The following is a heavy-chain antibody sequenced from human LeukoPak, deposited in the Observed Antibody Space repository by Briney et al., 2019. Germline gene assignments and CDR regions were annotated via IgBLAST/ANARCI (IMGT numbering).Heavy chain of an antibody. D-gene: IGHD1-26*01. CDR3: ARIVGATHPFDY. J-gene: IGHJ4*02. V-gene: IGHV4-59*08. CDR2: IYYSGST. Sequence: WSWIRQXPGKGLEWIGYIYYSGSTNYNPSLKSRVTISVDTSKNQFSLKLSSVTAADTAVYYCARIVGATHPFDYWGQGTLVTVSS.